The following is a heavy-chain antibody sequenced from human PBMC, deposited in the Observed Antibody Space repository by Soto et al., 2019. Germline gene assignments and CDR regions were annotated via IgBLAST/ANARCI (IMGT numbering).Heavy chain of an antibody. V-gene: IGHV4-59*01. CDR2: IYYSGST. Sequence: ASETLSLTCTVSGGSISSYYWSWIRQPPGKGLEWIGYIYYSGSTNYNPSLKSRVTISVDTSKNQFSLKLSSVTAADTAVYYCARGNGDYSYWGRGTLVTVS. CDR1: GGSISSYY. D-gene: IGHD4-17*01. CDR3: ARGNGDYSY. J-gene: IGHJ4*02.